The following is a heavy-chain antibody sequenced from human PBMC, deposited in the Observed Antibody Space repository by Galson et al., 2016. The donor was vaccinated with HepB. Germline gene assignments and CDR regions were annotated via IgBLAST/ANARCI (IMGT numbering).Heavy chain of an antibody. V-gene: IGHV3-30-3*01. J-gene: IGHJ4*02. CDR3: AREAADDFDTSGYFAY. Sequence: SLRLSCAASGFTPGFTFSHEAMHWVRQAPGKGLEWLAVISYDGSKQYYADSVKGRFTISRNNSKSTLFLQMNGLRVDDTALYYCAREAADDFDTSGYFAYWGQGTLVTVSS. D-gene: IGHD6-25*01. CDR2: ISYDGSKQ. CDR1: GFTPGFTFSHEA.